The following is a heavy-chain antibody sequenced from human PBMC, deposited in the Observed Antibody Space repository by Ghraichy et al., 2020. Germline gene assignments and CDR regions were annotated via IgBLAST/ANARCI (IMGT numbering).Heavy chain of an antibody. Sequence: GESLNISCAASGFTVSSNYMSWVRQAPGKGLEWVSVIYSGGSTYYADSVKGRFTISRDNFKNTLYLQMNSLRAEDTAVYYCARHSVLRYFDWLTGMDVWGQGTTVTVSS. J-gene: IGHJ6*02. CDR2: IYSGGST. D-gene: IGHD3-9*01. CDR1: GFTVSSNY. CDR3: ARHSVLRYFDWLTGMDV. V-gene: IGHV3-53*01.